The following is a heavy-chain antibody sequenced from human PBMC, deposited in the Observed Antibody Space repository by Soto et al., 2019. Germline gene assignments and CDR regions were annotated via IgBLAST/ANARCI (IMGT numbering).Heavy chain of an antibody. Sequence: SETLSLTCTVSGGSISSYYWSWIRQPPGKGLEWIGYIYYSGSTNYNPSLKSRVTISVDTSKNQFSLKLSSVTAADTAVYCCARVPGELGNDYIWGGRFGYYYYMDVWGKGTTVTVSS. CDR2: IYYSGST. CDR1: GGSISSYY. CDR3: ARVPGELGNDYIWGGRFGYYYYMDV. D-gene: IGHD3-16*01. V-gene: IGHV4-59*01. J-gene: IGHJ6*03.